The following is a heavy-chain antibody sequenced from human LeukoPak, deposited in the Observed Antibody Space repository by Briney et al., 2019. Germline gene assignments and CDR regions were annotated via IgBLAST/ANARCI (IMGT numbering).Heavy chain of an antibody. D-gene: IGHD2/OR15-2a*01. CDR3: ARDNSWLAFDY. V-gene: IGHV3-30-3*01. Sequence: GRSLRLSCAASGFTFSSYAMHWVRQAPGKGLEWVAVISYDRSNKYYADSVKGRFTISRDNSKNTLYLQMNSLRAEDTAVYYCARDNSWLAFDYWGQGTLVTVSS. J-gene: IGHJ4*02. CDR2: ISYDRSNK. CDR1: GFTFSSYA.